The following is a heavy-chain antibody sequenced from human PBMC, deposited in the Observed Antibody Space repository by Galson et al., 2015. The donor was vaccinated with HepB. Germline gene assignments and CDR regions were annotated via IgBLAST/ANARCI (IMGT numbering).Heavy chain of an antibody. V-gene: IGHV3-33*01. D-gene: IGHD3-3*01. Sequence: SLRLSCAASGFTFSSYGMHWVRQAPGKGLEWVAVIWYDGSNKNSADSVKGRFTISRDSSKNTLYLRMNSLRAEDSAVYYCARDRFNGVVITKPPPYNWFDPWGQGTLVTVSS. CDR1: GFTFSSYG. CDR2: IWYDGSNK. CDR3: ARDRFNGVVITKPPPYNWFDP. J-gene: IGHJ5*02.